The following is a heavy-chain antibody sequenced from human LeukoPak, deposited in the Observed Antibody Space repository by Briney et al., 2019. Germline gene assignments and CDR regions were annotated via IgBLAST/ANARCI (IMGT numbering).Heavy chain of an antibody. Sequence: GASVKVSCKASGVTFSNYAISWVRQAPGQGLEWMGGIIPILNTPNYAQKFQGRVTIIADESTSTAYMELSSLRAEDTAVYYCARSAGPIFGVVIIDYHYYYMDVWGKGTTVTVSS. V-gene: IGHV1-69*13. J-gene: IGHJ6*03. CDR2: IIPILNTP. CDR1: GVTFSNYA. D-gene: IGHD3-3*01. CDR3: ARSAGPIFGVVIIDYHYYYMDV.